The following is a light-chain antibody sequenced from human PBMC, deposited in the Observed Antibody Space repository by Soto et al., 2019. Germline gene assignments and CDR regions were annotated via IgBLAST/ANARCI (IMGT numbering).Light chain of an antibody. CDR1: QGIRND. V-gene: IGKV1-6*01. CDR2: ATS. J-gene: IGKJ1*01. CDR3: FQDYNYPRT. Sequence: AIQMTQSPSSLSASVGDRVTITCRASQGIRNDLGWYQQRPGKAPKLLIFATSSLQSGVPSRFSGSGSGTDFTLTISSLQPEDFATYYCFQDYNYPRTFGHGTKVEI.